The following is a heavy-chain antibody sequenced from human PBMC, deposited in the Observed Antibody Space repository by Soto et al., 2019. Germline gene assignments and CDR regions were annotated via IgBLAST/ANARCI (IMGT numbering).Heavy chain of an antibody. J-gene: IGHJ4*02. CDR1: GDSISSSTYY. D-gene: IGHD6-6*01. CDR3: ARPYFISSSMFDY. Sequence: SETLSLTCTVSGDSISSSTYYWGWIRQPPGKGLEWIGCIYHTGTTYYNPSLKSRVTISVDTSKNQFSLKLSSVTAADTAVYYCARPYFISSSMFDYWGQGTLVTVSS. V-gene: IGHV4-39*01. CDR2: IYHTGTT.